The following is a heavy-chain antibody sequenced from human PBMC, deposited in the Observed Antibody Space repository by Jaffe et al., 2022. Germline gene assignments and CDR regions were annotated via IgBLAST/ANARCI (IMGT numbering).Heavy chain of an antibody. V-gene: IGHV4-59*01. CDR2: IYYSGST. CDR3: ARARYYYDSSGQIYYYYYMDV. D-gene: IGHD3-22*01. CDR1: GGSISSYY. J-gene: IGHJ6*03. Sequence: QVQLQESGPGLVKPSETLSLTCTVSGGSISSYYWSWIRQPPGKGLEWIGYIYYSGSTNYNPSLKSRVTISVDTSKNQFSLKLSSVTAADTAVYYCARARYYYDSSGQIYYYYYMDVWGKGTTVTVSS.